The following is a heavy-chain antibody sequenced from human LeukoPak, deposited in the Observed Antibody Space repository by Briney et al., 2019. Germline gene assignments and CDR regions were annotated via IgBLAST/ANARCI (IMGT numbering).Heavy chain of an antibody. J-gene: IGHJ6*02. D-gene: IGHD2-2*01. CDR3: TTQPTYCSSTSCYGYGMEV. V-gene: IGHV3-73*01. Sequence: GGSLSLSCAASGFTFSGSAMHWVRQASGKGLEWVGRIRSKANSYATAYAASVKGRFTISRDDSKNTAYLQMNSLKTEDTAVYYCTTQPTYCSSTSCYGYGMEVWGQGTTVTVSS. CDR2: IRSKANSYAT. CDR1: GFTFSGSA.